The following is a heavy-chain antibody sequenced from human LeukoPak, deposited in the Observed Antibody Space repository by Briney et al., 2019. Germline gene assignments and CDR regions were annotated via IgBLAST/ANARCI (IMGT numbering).Heavy chain of an antibody. D-gene: IGHD6-6*01. CDR2: IYTSGST. Sequence: SETLSLTCTVSGGSISSYYWSWIRQPAGKGLEWIGRIYTSGSTNYNPSLKSRVTMSVDTSKNQFSLKLSSVTAADTAVYYCASSTSSDSSSSDRQFDYWGQGTLVTVSS. CDR1: GGSISSYY. J-gene: IGHJ4*02. V-gene: IGHV4-4*07. CDR3: ASSTSSDSSSSDRQFDY.